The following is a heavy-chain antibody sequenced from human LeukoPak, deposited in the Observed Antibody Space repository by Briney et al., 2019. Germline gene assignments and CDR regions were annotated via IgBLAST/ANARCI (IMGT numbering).Heavy chain of an antibody. CDR2: IYYSGST. CDR3: ARGAAGYSYG. J-gene: IGHJ4*02. V-gene: IGHV4-59*01. Sequence: SETLSLTCTVSGGSISSYYWSWIRQPPGKGLERIGHIYYSGSTNYNPSLKSRVTISIDTSKNQFSLRLSSVTAADTAVYYCARGAAGYSYGWGQGTLVTVSS. D-gene: IGHD5-18*01. CDR1: GGSISSYY.